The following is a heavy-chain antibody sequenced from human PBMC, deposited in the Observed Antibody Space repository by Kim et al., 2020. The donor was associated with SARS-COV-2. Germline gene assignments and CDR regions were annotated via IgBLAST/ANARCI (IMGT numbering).Heavy chain of an antibody. CDR1: AFTFSNYG. V-gene: IGHV3-21*06. D-gene: IGHD1-26*01. CDR2: ITTRSSYI. J-gene: IGHJ4*02. Sequence: GGSLRLSCAASAFTFSNYGMNWVRQAPGKGLEWVSSITTRSSYIFYADSVKGRFTISRDDAKSLLYLQMNSLRAEDTAVYYCARSDSGSLFYLDSWGQG. CDR3: ARSDSGSLFYLDS.